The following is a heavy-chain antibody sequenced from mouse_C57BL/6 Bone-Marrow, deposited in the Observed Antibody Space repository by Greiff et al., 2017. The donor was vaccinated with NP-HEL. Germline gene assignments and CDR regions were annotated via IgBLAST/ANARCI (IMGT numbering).Heavy chain of an antibody. Sequence: EVQRVESGPGLVKPSQSLSLTCSVTGYSITSGYYWNWIRQIPGNKLEWMGYISYDGSNNYNPSFKNRTTITRDTSNNQSFLTLNSLTTEDPATYSCESLLPYYYAMDYWGQGTSVTVSS. J-gene: IGHJ4*01. V-gene: IGHV3-6*01. D-gene: IGHD1-1*01. CDR1: GYSITSGYY. CDR3: ESLLPYYYAMDY. CDR2: ISYDGSN.